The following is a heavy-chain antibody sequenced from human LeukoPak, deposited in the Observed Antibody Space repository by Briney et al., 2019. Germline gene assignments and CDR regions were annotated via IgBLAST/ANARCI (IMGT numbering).Heavy chain of an antibody. D-gene: IGHD3-22*01. CDR1: GGSISSSSYY. J-gene: IGHJ5*02. Sequence: SETLSLTCTVSGGSISSSSYYWGWIRQPPGKGLEWIGSIYYSGSTYYNPSLKSRVTISVDKSKNQFSLKLSSVTAADTAVYYCARVQGYYDSSGYNGAENWFDPWGQGTLVTVSS. V-gene: IGHV4-39*07. CDR2: IYYSGST. CDR3: ARVQGYYDSSGYNGAENWFDP.